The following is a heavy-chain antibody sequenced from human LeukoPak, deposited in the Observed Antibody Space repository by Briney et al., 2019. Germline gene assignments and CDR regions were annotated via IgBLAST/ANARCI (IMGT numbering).Heavy chain of an antibody. Sequence: TGGSLRLSCAASGFTVSSNYMNWVRQAPGKGLEWLSSIGTAGNYIFYADSVQGRFTISRDNANDSLYLEMKSLRVEDTATYYCATNLFCASASCLWGQGTLVTVSS. CDR2: IGTAGNYI. D-gene: IGHD2-2*01. V-gene: IGHV3-21*01. J-gene: IGHJ4*02. CDR1: GFTVSSNY. CDR3: ATNLFCASASCL.